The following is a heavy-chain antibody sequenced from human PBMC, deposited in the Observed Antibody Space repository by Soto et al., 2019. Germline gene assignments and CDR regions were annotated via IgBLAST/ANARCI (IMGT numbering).Heavy chain of an antibody. CDR1: GFTVSSNY. D-gene: IGHD2-2*01. CDR2: IYSGGST. Sequence: GGSLRLSCAASGFTVSSNYMSWVRQAPGKGLEWVSVIYSGGSTYYADSVKGRFTISRDNSKNTLYLQMNSLGAEDTAVYYCAREGVVPAATVVYYYYYYMDVWGKGTTVTVSS. CDR3: AREGVVPAATVVYYYYYYMDV. J-gene: IGHJ6*03. V-gene: IGHV3-66*01.